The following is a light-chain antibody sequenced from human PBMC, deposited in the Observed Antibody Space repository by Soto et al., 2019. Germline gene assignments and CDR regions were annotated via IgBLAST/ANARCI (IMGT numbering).Light chain of an antibody. Sequence: DIVLTQSPGTLSLSPGERATLSCRASQSISNSQLAWFQQKPGQSPRLLIYGASNRPTGIPDRFSGSGSGTDFTLAISRLEPEDFAVYYCQQYGSSPWTFGQGTKVDIK. J-gene: IGKJ1*01. CDR1: QSISNSQ. V-gene: IGKV3-20*01. CDR3: QQYGSSPWT. CDR2: GAS.